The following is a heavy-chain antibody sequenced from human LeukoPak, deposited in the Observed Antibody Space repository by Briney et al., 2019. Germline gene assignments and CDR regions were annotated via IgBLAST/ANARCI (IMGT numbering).Heavy chain of an antibody. CDR3: ARDPYYDFWSGYYLYYYGMDV. CDR2: IYSGGST. Sequence: GGSLRLSCAASGFTVSSNYMSWVRQAPGKGLEWVSVIYSGGSTYYADSVKGRFTISRDNAKNSLYLQMNSLRAEDTAVYYCARDPYYDFWSGYYLYYYGMDVWGQGTTVTVSS. J-gene: IGHJ6*02. CDR1: GFTVSSNY. V-gene: IGHV3-53*01. D-gene: IGHD3-3*01.